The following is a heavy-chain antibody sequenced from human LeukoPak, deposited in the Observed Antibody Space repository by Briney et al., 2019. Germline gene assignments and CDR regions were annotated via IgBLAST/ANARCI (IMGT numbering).Heavy chain of an antibody. Sequence: SSETLSLTCTVSGGSISSSGYYWSWLRQHPGKGLEWIGYIYYSGTTYYNPSLKSRVTISVDTSKNQFSLKLFSVTAADTAVYYCAREDYYDSSGYLDYWGQGTLVTVSS. D-gene: IGHD3-22*01. V-gene: IGHV4-31*03. CDR2: IYYSGTT. CDR1: GGSISSSGYY. CDR3: AREDYYDSSGYLDY. J-gene: IGHJ4*02.